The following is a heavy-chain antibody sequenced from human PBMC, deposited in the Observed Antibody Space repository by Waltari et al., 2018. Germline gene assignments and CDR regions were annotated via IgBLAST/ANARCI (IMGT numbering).Heavy chain of an antibody. D-gene: IGHD6-13*01. CDR1: GGSFSGYY. CDR2: INHSGST. CDR3: AREWAAAGTGYFDY. V-gene: IGHV4-34*01. Sequence: QVQLQQWGAGLLKPSETLSLTCAVYGGSFSGYYWSWIRQPPGKGLEWMGEINHSGSTNYNPSLKSRVTISVDTSKNQFSLKLSSVTAADTAVYYCAREWAAAGTGYFDYWGQGTLVTVSS. J-gene: IGHJ4*02.